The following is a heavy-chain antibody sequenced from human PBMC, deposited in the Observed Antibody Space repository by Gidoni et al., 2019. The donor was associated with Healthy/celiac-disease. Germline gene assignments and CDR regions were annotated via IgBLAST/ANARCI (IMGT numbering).Heavy chain of an antibody. CDR2: IIPIFGTA. J-gene: IGHJ4*02. CDR3: ARGPREWELFDY. D-gene: IGHD1-26*01. Sequence: QVQLVQSGAEVKKPGSSVKVSCKSPGGTFSTYAISWVREAPGQGLGWMGGIIPIFGTANYEQKFQGRVTITADESTSTAYMELSSLRSEDTAVYYCARGPREWELFDYWGQGTLVTVSS. CDR1: GGTFSTYA. V-gene: IGHV1-69*01.